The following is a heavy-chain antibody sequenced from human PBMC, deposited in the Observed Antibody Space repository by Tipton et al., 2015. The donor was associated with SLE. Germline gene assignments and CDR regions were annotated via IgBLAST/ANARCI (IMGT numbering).Heavy chain of an antibody. CDR1: GFTFSSYT. D-gene: IGHD5-24*01. CDR3: ARDRAQWIQFDAFDM. CDR2: ISTSGTYV. Sequence: SLRLSCAASGFTFSSYTMNWVRQAPGKGLEWVSSISTSGTYVHYADSLEGRFTISRDNAEKSVYLQMDSLRAEDTAVYYCARDRAQWIQFDAFDMWGTGTLITVSS. J-gene: IGHJ3*02. V-gene: IGHV3-21*01.